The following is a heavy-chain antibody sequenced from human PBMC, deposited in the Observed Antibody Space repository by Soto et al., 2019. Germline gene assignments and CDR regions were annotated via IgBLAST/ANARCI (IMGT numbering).Heavy chain of an antibody. CDR3: ARDRDWAFDY. V-gene: IGHV3-48*04. CDR2: IFVDSSTI. J-gene: IGHJ4*02. Sequence: VGSLRLSCVASGFTFSSYSMVWVRQAPGKGLEWLSYIFVDSSTIYYADSVKGRFTVSRDNAQNSLFLLMNSLRAEDTAVYYCARDRDWAFDYWGRGTLVTGSS. D-gene: IGHD3-9*01. CDR1: GFTFSSYS.